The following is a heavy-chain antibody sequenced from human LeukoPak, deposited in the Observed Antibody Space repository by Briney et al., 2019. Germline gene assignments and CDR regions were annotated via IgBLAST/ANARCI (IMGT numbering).Heavy chain of an antibody. CDR3: ARVRGSGSYYHRGYFDY. Sequence: ASVKVSCTASGYTFTGYYMHWVRQAPGQGLEWMGRINPNSGGTNYAQKFQGRVTMTRDTSISTAYMELSRLRSDDTAVYYCARVRGSGSYYHRGYFDYWGQGTLVTVSS. CDR1: GYTFTGYY. CDR2: INPNSGGT. J-gene: IGHJ4*02. V-gene: IGHV1-2*06. D-gene: IGHD3-10*01.